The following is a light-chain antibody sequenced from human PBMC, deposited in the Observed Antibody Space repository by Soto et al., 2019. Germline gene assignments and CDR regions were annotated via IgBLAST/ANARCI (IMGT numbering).Light chain of an antibody. Sequence: VLTQHASVSGSPGQSITISCTGTSRDVGAYDYVSWYLQYPDKAPQLLIYYVDHRPSGVSSRFSGSKSGNTASLTISGLQAEDEGDYYCCSYADGSIYFFGTGTKVTVL. CDR2: YVD. J-gene: IGLJ1*01. CDR3: CSYADGSIYF. CDR1: SRDVGAYDY. V-gene: IGLV2-14*03.